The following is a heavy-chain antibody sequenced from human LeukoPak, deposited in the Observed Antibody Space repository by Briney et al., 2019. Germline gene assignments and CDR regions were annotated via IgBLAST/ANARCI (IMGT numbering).Heavy chain of an antibody. CDR2: ISYDGSNK. Sequence: GGSLRLSCAASGFTFSSYAMHWVRQAPGKGLEWVAVISYDGSNKYYADSVKGRFTISRDNSKNTLYLHMNSLRAEDTAVYYCARERIRGEDYWGQGTLVTVSS. J-gene: IGHJ4*02. CDR3: ARERIRGEDY. D-gene: IGHD3-10*01. CDR1: GFTFSSYA. V-gene: IGHV3-30*04.